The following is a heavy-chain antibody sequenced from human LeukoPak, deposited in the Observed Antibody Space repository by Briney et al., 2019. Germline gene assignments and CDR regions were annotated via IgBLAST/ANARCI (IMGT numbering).Heavy chain of an antibody. J-gene: IGHJ3*02. CDR3: ARDRSIAAAGTGAFDI. Sequence: ASVKVSCKASGYTFTSYAMHWVRQAPGQRLEWMGWINAGNGNTKYSQKFQGRVTITRDTSASTAYMELSSLRSEDTAVYYCARDRSIAAAGTGAFDIWGQGTMVTVSS. CDR1: GYTFTSYA. D-gene: IGHD6-13*01. CDR2: INAGNGNT. V-gene: IGHV1-3*01.